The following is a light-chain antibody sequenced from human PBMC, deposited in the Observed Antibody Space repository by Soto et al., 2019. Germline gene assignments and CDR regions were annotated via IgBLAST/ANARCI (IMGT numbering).Light chain of an antibody. V-gene: IGKV3-11*01. CDR1: QSVSNY. CDR3: QQRSNWPRFT. J-gene: IGKJ5*01. Sequence: EIVLTQSPANLSLSPGERATLFCRASQSVSNYLAWYQQKPGRAPRLLIYDASNRATGIPARFSGSGSETDFTLTINNLEPEDFAVYYCQQRSNWPRFTFGQGTRLEIK. CDR2: DAS.